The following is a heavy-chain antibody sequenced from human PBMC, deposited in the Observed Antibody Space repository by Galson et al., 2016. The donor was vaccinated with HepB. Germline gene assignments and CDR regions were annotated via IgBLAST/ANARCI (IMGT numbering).Heavy chain of an antibody. CDR2: ISADNGDT. V-gene: IGHV1-18*01. CDR3: AKYDRLRLLSV. CDR1: SDNFHNYH. J-gene: IGHJ6*02. D-gene: IGHD3-16*01. Sequence: SVKVACKASSDNFHNYHISWVRQAPGQRLEWMGCISADNGDTKSAQQFQGRVIMTADTYTAAAYVELGGLRSDDTAVYYCAKYDRLRLLSVWGQGTAVTVSS.